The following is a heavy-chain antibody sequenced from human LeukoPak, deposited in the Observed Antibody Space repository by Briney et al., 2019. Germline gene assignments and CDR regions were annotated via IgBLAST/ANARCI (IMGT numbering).Heavy chain of an antibody. CDR3: ARGDIAVAGTSYYYYYAMDV. Sequence: SQTLSLTCAISGDSVSSNSAAWNWIRQSPSRGLEWLGRTYYRSKWYNDYAVSVKSRITINPDTSKNQFSLQLNSVTPEDTAVYYCARGDIAVAGTSYYYYYAMDVWGQGTTVTVSS. CDR2: TYYRSKWYN. V-gene: IGHV6-1*01. D-gene: IGHD6-19*01. J-gene: IGHJ6*02. CDR1: GDSVSSNSAA.